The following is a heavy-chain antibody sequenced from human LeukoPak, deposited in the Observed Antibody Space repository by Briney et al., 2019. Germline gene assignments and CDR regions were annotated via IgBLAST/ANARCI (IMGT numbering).Heavy chain of an antibody. CDR2: ISWNSGSI. CDR3: AKDRVDSGWFYFDY. Sequence: GGSLRLSCAASGFTFDDYAMHWVRQAPGKGLEWVSGISWNSGSIGYAGSVKGRFTISRDNAKNSLYLQMNSLRAEDTALYYCAKDRVDSGWFYFDYWGQGTLVTVSS. J-gene: IGHJ4*02. D-gene: IGHD6-19*01. CDR1: GFTFDDYA. V-gene: IGHV3-9*01.